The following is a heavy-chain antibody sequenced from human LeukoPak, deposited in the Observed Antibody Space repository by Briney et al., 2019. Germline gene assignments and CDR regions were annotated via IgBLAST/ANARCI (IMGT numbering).Heavy chain of an antibody. CDR2: IQSDGSNK. V-gene: IGHV3-30*02. J-gene: IGHJ4*02. Sequence: GGSLRLSWAASGFTFSSYGMHSARQAPGKGLEWVAFIQSDGSNKYCADSVKGRFTISRDNSKNTLYLQMNSLRAEDTAVYYCAKDFGYDRSGYRTRHFDYWGQGTLVTVSS. CDR1: GFTFSSYG. CDR3: AKDFGYDRSGYRTRHFDY. D-gene: IGHD3-22*01.